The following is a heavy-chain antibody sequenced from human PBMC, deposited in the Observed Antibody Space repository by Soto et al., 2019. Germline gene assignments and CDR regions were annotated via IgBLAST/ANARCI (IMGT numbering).Heavy chain of an antibody. CDR1: GGSISSGGYY. Sequence: SETLSLTCTVSGGSISSGGYYWSWIRQHPGKGLEWIGYIYYSGSTYYNPSLKSRVTISVDTSENQFSLKLSSVTAADTAVYYCAREVSYYDSSGYYSTNYYFDYWGRGTLVTVSS. V-gene: IGHV4-31*03. CDR2: IYYSGST. CDR3: AREVSYYDSSGYYSTNYYFDY. J-gene: IGHJ4*02. D-gene: IGHD3-22*01.